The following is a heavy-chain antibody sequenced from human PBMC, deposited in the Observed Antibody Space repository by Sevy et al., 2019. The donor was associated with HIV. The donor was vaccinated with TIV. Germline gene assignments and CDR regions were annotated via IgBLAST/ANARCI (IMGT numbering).Heavy chain of an antibody. V-gene: IGHV3-23*01. CDR3: AKDTQRTPTPAFFDY. Sequence: GGSLRLSCAASGFTFSSYAMSWVRQAPGKGLEWVSTISGSGGSTYYADSVKGRFTISRDNSKNTLYLQMNSLRAEDTAVYYCAKDTQRTPTPAFFDYWGQGTLVTVSS. CDR2: ISGSGGST. J-gene: IGHJ4*02. CDR1: GFTFSSYA.